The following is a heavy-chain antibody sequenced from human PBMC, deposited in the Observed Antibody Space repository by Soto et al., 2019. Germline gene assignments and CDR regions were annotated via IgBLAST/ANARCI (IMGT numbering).Heavy chain of an antibody. CDR1: GFTFSSYS. J-gene: IGHJ4*02. CDR2: ISSSSSTI. V-gene: IGHV3-48*04. Sequence: PGGSLRLSCAASGFTFSSYSMNWVRQAPGKGLEWVSYISSSSSTIYYADSAKGRFTISRDNAKNTLYLQMNSLRGDDTAVYYCARVPTGKYGVWNYWGQGTLVTVSS. CDR3: ARVPTGKYGVWNY. D-gene: IGHD2-8*01.